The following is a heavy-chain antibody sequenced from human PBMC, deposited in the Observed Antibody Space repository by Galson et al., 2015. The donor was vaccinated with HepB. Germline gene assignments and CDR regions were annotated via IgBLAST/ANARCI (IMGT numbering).Heavy chain of an antibody. CDR2: IIPILGIA. CDR3: ARELLDSRIGNWFDP. V-gene: IGHV1-69*04. D-gene: IGHD6-13*01. CDR1: GGTFSSYT. J-gene: IGHJ5*02. Sequence: SVKVSCKASGGTFSSYTISWVRQAPGQGLEWMGRIIPILGIANYAQKFQGRVTITADKSTSTAYMELSSLRSEDTAVYYCARELLDSRIGNWFDPWGQGTLVTVSS.